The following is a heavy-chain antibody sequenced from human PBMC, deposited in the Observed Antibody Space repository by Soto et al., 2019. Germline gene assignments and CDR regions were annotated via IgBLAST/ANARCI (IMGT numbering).Heavy chain of an antibody. CDR1: GYSFTSYW. CDR2: IDPSDSYT. J-gene: IGHJ4*02. V-gene: IGHV5-10-1*01. D-gene: IGHD3-10*01. CDR3: ARHGGYYYFDY. Sequence: GESLKISCKASGYSFTSYWISWVRQMPGKGLGWMGRIDPSDSYTNYRPSFQGHGTVTATKSTSTASLQWSSRKASATAMYYCARHGGYYYFDYWGQGTLVTVSS.